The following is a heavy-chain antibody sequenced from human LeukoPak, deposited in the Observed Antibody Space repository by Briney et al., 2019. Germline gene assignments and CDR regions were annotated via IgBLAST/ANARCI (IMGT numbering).Heavy chain of an antibody. J-gene: IGHJ4*02. CDR3: ARQFVGAVAGNFDY. V-gene: IGHV1-69*04. CDR1: GGTFSSYA. Sequence: ASVKVSCKASGGTFSSYAISWVRQAPGQGLEWMGRIIPIFGIANYAQKFQGRVTITADKSTSTAYMELSSLKASDTAMYYCARQFVGAVAGNFDYWGQGTLVTVSS. CDR2: IIPIFGIA. D-gene: IGHD6-19*01.